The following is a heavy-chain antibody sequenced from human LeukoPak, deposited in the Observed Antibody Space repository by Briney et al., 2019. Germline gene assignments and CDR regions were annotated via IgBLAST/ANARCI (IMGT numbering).Heavy chain of an antibody. Sequence: ASVKLSCKASGYTFTGHYMHWVRQAPGQGLEWMGWINPNSGGTNFEQKFQGRVTMTRDTSSSTVYMEVSRLTSDDTAVYYCARDRGPEWWGSFDYWGQGTLVTVSS. CDR3: ARDRGPEWWGSFDY. CDR2: INPNSGGT. D-gene: IGHD3-16*01. J-gene: IGHJ4*02. V-gene: IGHV1-2*02. CDR1: GYTFTGHY.